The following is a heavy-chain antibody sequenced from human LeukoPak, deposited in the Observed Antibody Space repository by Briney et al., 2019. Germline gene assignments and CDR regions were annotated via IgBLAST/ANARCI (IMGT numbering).Heavy chain of an antibody. CDR2: ISAYNGNT. V-gene: IGHV1-18*01. CDR3: ARGIAAAGSYCYYGTDV. CDR1: GYTFTSYG. J-gene: IGHJ6*02. Sequence: ASVKVSCKASGYTFTSYGISWVRQAPGQGLEWMGWISAYNGNTNYAQKLQGRVTMTTDTSTSTAYMELRSLRSDDTAVYYCARGIAAAGSYCYYGTDVWGQGTTVTVSS. D-gene: IGHD6-13*01.